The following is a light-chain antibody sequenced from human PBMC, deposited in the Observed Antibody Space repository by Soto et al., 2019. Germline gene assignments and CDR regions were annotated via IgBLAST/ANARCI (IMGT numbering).Light chain of an antibody. J-gene: IGKJ3*01. CDR3: MQALQAPFT. CDR1: QSLLHSNGYNY. V-gene: IGKV2-28*01. CDR2: LGS. Sequence: DIVMTQSPLSLPVTPGEPASISCRSSQSLLHSNGYNYLDWYLQKPGQSRQLLIYLGSNWASGVPDRFSGSGSGTDFTLKISIGEAEDVGGYYFMQALQAPFTFGPGTKVDIK.